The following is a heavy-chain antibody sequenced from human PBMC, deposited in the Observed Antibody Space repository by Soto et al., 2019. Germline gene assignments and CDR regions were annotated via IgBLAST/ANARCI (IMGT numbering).Heavy chain of an antibody. CDR2: ISSSSSTI. CDR3: ARRQAYYYGMDV. CDR1: GFTFSSYN. J-gene: IGHJ6*02. Sequence: GGSLRLSCAASGFTFSSYNINWVRQAPGKGLEWVSYISSSSSTIYYADSVKGRFTISRDNAKNSLYLQMNSLRDEDTAVYYCARRQAYYYGMDVWGQGTTVTVSS. V-gene: IGHV3-48*02.